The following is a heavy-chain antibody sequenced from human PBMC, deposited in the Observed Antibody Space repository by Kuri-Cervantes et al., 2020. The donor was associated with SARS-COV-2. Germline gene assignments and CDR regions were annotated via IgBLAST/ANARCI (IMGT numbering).Heavy chain of an antibody. Sequence: GESLKISCAASGFTFSNAWMSWVRQAPGKGLEWVAVISYDGSNKYYADSVKGRFTISRDNSKNTLYLQMNSLRAEDTAVYYCAREDSGSYPDYWGQGTLVTVSS. V-gene: IGHV3-30-3*01. CDR2: ISYDGSNK. D-gene: IGHD1-26*01. J-gene: IGHJ4*02. CDR3: AREDSGSYPDY. CDR1: GFTFSNAW.